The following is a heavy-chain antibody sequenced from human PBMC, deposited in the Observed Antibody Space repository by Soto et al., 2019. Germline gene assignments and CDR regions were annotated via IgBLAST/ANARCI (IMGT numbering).Heavy chain of an antibody. CDR2: ITSSGSYI. Sequence: DVQLVEYGGGLVKPGGCLRLSCVASGPTFSTYGMNWIRQTPGKGLEWVSSITSSGSYIHYADSEQSRFTVSRDNGKNSMYLQMNSLRVKDTAVYFCARDESAGSSTSNWGQGTRVTVSS. D-gene: IGHD2-2*01. J-gene: IGHJ4*02. CDR1: GPTFSTYG. V-gene: IGHV3-21*01. CDR3: ARDESAGSSTSN.